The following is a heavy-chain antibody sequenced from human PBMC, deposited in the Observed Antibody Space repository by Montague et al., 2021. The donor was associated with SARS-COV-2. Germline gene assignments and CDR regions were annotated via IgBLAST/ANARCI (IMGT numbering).Heavy chain of an antibody. Sequence: SETLSLTCTVSGASISSSSYYWGWIRQPPGKGLEWIGSIYYSGSTYYNPSLESRVTISVDTSKNQFSLKLSSVAAADTAVYYCARVGRQQLVRLSGMDVWGQGTTVTVSS. CDR3: ARVGRQQLVRLSGMDV. D-gene: IGHD6-13*01. CDR2: IYYSGST. V-gene: IGHV4-39*07. J-gene: IGHJ6*02. CDR1: GASISSSSYY.